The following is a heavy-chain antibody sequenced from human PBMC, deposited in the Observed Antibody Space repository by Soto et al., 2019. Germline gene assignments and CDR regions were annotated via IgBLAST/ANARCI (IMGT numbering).Heavy chain of an antibody. Sequence: SVKVSCKASGFTFTRSAVQRVRQARGQRLEWIGWIVVGSGITNYAQKFQERVTITRDMSTSTAYMELSSLRSEDTAVYYCATGSGSYDYWGQGTLVTVS. CDR1: GFTFTRSA. CDR3: ATGSGSYDY. V-gene: IGHV1-58*01. CDR2: IVVGSGIT. J-gene: IGHJ4*02. D-gene: IGHD1-26*01.